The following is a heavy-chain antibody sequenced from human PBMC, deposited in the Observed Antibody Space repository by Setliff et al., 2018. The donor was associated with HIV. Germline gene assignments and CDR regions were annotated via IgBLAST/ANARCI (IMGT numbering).Heavy chain of an antibody. Sequence: SVKVSCKASGGTFDSHAISWVRQAPGQGFEWMGGIIHILGIRNYAQKFQGRVIITTDESTGTAYMELSSLKDDDTAIYYCARPAPLLGTSPANNAFDIWGQGTTVTV. D-gene: IGHD3-10*01. CDR1: GGTFDSHA. CDR3: ARPAPLLGTSPANNAFDI. J-gene: IGHJ3*02. V-gene: IGHV1-69*10. CDR2: IIHILGIR.